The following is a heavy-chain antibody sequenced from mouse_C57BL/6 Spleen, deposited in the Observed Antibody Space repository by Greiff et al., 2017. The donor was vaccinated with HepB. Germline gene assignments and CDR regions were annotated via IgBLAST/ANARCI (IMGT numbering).Heavy chain of an antibody. CDR3: ARVPHYYGSSSCWYFDV. J-gene: IGHJ1*03. V-gene: IGHV1-69*01. Sequence: QVQLQQPGAELVMPGASVKLSCKASGYTFTSYWMHWVKQRPGQGLEWIGEIDPSDSYTNYNQKFKGKSTLTVDKYSSTAYMQLSSLTSEDSAVYYGARVPHYYGSSSCWYFDVWGTGTTVTVSS. CDR2: IDPSDSYT. CDR1: GYTFTSYW. D-gene: IGHD1-1*01.